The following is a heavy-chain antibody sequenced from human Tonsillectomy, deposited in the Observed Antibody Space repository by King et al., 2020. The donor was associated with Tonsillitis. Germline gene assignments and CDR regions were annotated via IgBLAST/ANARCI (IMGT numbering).Heavy chain of an antibody. V-gene: IGHV3-13*01. CDR3: ARAPPAQGPNYDPYYGMDV. Sequence: VQLVEFGGGLVQPGGSLRLSCAASGFTFSSYDMHWVRQATGKGLEWVSAIGTAGDTYYPGSVKGRFTISRENAKNSLYLQMNSLRAGDTAVYYCARAPPAQGPNYDPYYGMDVWGQGTTVTVSS. CDR2: IGTAGDT. CDR1: GFTFSSYD. J-gene: IGHJ6*02. D-gene: IGHD3-3*01.